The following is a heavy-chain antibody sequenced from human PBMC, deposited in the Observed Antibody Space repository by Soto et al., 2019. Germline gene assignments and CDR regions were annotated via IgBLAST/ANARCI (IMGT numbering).Heavy chain of an antibody. V-gene: IGHV3-30-3*01. Sequence: QVQLVESGGGVVQPGRSLRLSCAASGFTFSSYAMHWVRQAPGKGLEWVAVISYDGSNKYYADCVKGRFTIARDNSKNTLYLEMNSLRAEDTAVYYCAREGRFGLIEYWGQGTLVTVSS. D-gene: IGHD3-3*01. CDR2: ISYDGSNK. CDR3: AREGRFGLIEY. J-gene: IGHJ4*02. CDR1: GFTFSSYA.